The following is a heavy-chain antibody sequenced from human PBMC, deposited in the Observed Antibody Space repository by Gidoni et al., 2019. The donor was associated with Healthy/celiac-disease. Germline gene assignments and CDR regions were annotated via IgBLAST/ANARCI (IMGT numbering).Heavy chain of an antibody. J-gene: IGHJ4*02. CDR2: IIPIFGTA. CDR1: GGTFSSYA. V-gene: IGHV1-69*01. CDR3: AREVRREYYYDSSGYYYFDY. D-gene: IGHD3-22*01. Sequence: QVQLVQPGAEVKKPGSSVKVSCKASGGTFSSYAISWVRQAPGQGLEWMGGIIPIFGTANYAQKFQGRVTITADESTSTAYMELSSLRSEDTAVYYCAREVRREYYYDSSGYYYFDYWGQGTLVTVSS.